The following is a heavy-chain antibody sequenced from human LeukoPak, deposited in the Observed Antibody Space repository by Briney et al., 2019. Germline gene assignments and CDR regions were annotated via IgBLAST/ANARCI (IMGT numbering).Heavy chain of an antibody. Sequence: PSETLSLTCAVYGGSFSGYYWSWIRQPPGKGLEWIGEINHSGSTNYNPSLKSRVTISVDTSKNQFSLKLSSVTAADTAVYYCAREYLYGDYLDYWGQGTQVTVSS. D-gene: IGHD4-17*01. CDR1: GGSFSGYY. V-gene: IGHV4-34*01. CDR2: INHSGST. CDR3: AREYLYGDYLDY. J-gene: IGHJ4*02.